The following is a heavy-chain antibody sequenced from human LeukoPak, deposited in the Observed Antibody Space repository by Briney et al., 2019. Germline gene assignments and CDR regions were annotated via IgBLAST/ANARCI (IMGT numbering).Heavy chain of an antibody. Sequence: GGSLRLSCAASGFTFSSYSMNWVRQAPGKGLEWVSSISSSSSYIYYADSVKGRFTISRDNAKNSLYLQMNSLRAEDTAVYYCAKGNRQQEFDYWGQGTLVTVSS. V-gene: IGHV3-21*04. D-gene: IGHD1-1*01. CDR1: GFTFSSYS. J-gene: IGHJ4*02. CDR3: AKGNRQQEFDY. CDR2: ISSSSSYI.